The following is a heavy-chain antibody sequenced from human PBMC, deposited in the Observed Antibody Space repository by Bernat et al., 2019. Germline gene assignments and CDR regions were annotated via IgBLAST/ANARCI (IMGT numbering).Heavy chain of an antibody. J-gene: IGHJ4*02. Sequence: QVQLQQWGAGLLKPSETLSLTCAVYGGSFSGYYWSWIRQPPGKGLEWIGEINHSGSTNHNPSLKSRVTISVDTSKNQFSLKLSSVTAADTAVYYCARDDMTTVTKDYWGQGTLVTVSS. CDR1: GGSFSGYY. V-gene: IGHV4-34*01. CDR3: ARDDMTTVTKDY. D-gene: IGHD4-17*01. CDR2: INHSGST.